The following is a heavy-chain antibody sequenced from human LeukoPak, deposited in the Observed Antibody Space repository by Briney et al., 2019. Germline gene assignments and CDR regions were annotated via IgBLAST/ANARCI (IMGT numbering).Heavy chain of an antibody. CDR3: AKDPNPYYYYYYMDV. Sequence: GESLKISCAASGFTFSSYAMSWVRQAPGKGLEWVSAISGSGGSTYYADSVKDRFTISRDNSKNTLYLQMNSLRAEGTAVYYCAKDPNPYYYYYYMDVWGKGTTVTVSS. J-gene: IGHJ6*03. CDR2: ISGSGGST. V-gene: IGHV3-23*01. CDR1: GFTFSSYA. D-gene: IGHD1-14*01.